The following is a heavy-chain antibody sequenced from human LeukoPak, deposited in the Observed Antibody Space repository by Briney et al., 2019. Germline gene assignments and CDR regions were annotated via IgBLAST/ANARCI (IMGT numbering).Heavy chain of an antibody. J-gene: IGHJ6*03. CDR1: GGSFSSYA. Sequence: SVKVSCKASGGSFSSYAISWVRQAPGQGLEWMGGIIPIFGTANYAQKFQGRVTITTDESTSTAYMELSSLRSEDTAVYYCARGGPVQLERRYYYYYMDVWGKGTTVTVSS. CDR2: IIPIFGTA. V-gene: IGHV1-69*05. CDR3: ARGGPVQLERRYYYYYMDV. D-gene: IGHD1-1*01.